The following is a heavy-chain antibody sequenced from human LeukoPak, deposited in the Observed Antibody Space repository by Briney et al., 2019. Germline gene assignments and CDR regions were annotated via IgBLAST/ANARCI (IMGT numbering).Heavy chain of an antibody. CDR2: INYSGST. CDR1: GGSFSGHY. CDR3: EGFEQQLGVGECYFDY. J-gene: IGHJ4*02. Sequence: LETLSLTCAVYGGSFSGHYWSWIRQPPGKGLEWIGEINYSGSTNYNPSLKSRVTISVDTSKNQFSLKLSSVTAADTAVYAREGFEQQLGVGECYFDYWGQGTLVTVSS. D-gene: IGHD6-13*01. V-gene: IGHV4-34*01.